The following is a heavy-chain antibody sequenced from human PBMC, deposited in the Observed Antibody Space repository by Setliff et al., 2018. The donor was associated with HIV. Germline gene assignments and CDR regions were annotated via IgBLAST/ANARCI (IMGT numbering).Heavy chain of an antibody. J-gene: IGHJ4*02. Sequence: PGGSLRLSCAASGFSFSSYSMNWVRQAPGKGLEWVSSISSGTRYIHYADSVKGRFTISRDNVKNALYLQMNSLRAEDTAVYYCARDVSWRVRTYIDYWGQGALVTVSS. CDR2: ISSGTRYI. CDR3: ARDVSWRVRTYIDY. V-gene: IGHV3-21*01. CDR1: GFSFSSYS. D-gene: IGHD3-3*01.